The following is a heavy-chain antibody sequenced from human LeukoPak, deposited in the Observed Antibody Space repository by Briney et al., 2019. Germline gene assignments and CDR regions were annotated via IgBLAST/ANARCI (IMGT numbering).Heavy chain of an antibody. Sequence: SETLSLTCTVSGGSIRSSSYYWGWIRQPPGKGVEWIGNIYYSGSTNYNPSFKSRVTISVDTSKNQFSLKMRSVTAADTAVYYCARLLWFGELSTSFDYWGQGTLVTVSS. CDR3: ARLLWFGELSTSFDY. CDR2: IYYSGST. V-gene: IGHV4-39*01. J-gene: IGHJ4*02. CDR1: GGSIRSSSYY. D-gene: IGHD3-10*01.